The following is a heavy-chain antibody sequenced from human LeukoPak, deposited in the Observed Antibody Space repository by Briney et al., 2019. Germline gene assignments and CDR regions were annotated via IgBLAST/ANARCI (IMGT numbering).Heavy chain of an antibody. J-gene: IGHJ4*02. CDR2: VKKDESEK. CDR1: GFTFSNNW. CDR3: ARGVDD. V-gene: IGHV3-7*03. Sequence: GGSLRLSCAASGFTFSNNWMTWVRQAPGKGLEWVASVKKDESEKYYVDSVKGRFTISRDNAKNSLYVQMNSLRAEDTAVYYCARGVDDWGQGTLVTVSS.